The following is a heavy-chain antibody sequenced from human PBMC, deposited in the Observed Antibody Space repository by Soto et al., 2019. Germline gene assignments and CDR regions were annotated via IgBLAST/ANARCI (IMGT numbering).Heavy chain of an antibody. D-gene: IGHD2-21*01. J-gene: IGHJ6*02. CDR3: ARWLLLDYPIYYYYYGMDV. CDR2: IYYSGST. Sequence: SETLSLTCTVSGGPISSYYWSWIRQPPGKGLEWIGYIYYSGSTNYNPSLKSRVTISVDTSKNQFSLKLSSVTAADTAVYYCARWLLLDYPIYYYYYGMDVWGQGTTVTVSS. CDR1: GGPISSYY. V-gene: IGHV4-59*12.